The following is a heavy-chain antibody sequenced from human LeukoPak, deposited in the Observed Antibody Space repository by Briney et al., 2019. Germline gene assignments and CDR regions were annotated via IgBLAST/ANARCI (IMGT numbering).Heavy chain of an antibody. CDR2: IDYEGGTT. Sequence: GGSLRLSCVASGFTFSSHWMHWVRQVPGKGLVWVSRIDYEGGTTDYADSVEGRFTISRDNARNTLYLQMNSLRAEDTAIYYCARNNWGIDYWGQGTLVTVSS. J-gene: IGHJ4*02. CDR3: ARNNWGIDY. V-gene: IGHV3-74*01. D-gene: IGHD1/OR15-1a*01. CDR1: GFTFSSHW.